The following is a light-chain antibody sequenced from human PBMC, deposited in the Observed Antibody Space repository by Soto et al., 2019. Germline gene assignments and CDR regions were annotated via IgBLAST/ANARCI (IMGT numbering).Light chain of an antibody. V-gene: IGLV2-14*01. Sequence: QSALTQPASVSGSPGQSITISCTGTSSDVGGSKYVSWYQQYPGKVPKLLINKVSNRPSGVSNRFSGSKSGNTASLTISGLLADDEADYFCTSSTTDSLYFFGTGTKVTVL. CDR3: TSSTTDSLYF. J-gene: IGLJ1*01. CDR1: SSDVGGSKY. CDR2: KVS.